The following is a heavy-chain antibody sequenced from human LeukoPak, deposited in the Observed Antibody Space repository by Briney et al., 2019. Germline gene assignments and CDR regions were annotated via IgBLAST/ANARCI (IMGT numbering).Heavy chain of an antibody. J-gene: IGHJ4*02. CDR3: ASHWAQQVVSDY. Sequence: GGSLRLSCAASGFTFSSYAMSWVRQAPGKGLEWVAVISYDGKNKYYADVVKGRFTISRDNSKNTLYLQMNSLRPEDTAVYYCASHWAQQVVSDYWGQGTLVTVSS. V-gene: IGHV3-30*03. D-gene: IGHD6-13*01. CDR2: ISYDGKNK. CDR1: GFTFSSYA.